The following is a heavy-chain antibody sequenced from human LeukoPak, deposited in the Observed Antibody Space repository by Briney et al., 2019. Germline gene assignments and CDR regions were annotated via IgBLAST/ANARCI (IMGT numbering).Heavy chain of an antibody. CDR1: GGTFSSYA. V-gene: IGHV1-69*05. D-gene: IGHD2-15*01. J-gene: IGHJ5*02. CDR2: IIPIFGTA. CDR3: ARDPRFGSSPSWFDP. Sequence: SVKVSCKASGGTFSSYAISWVRQAPGQGLEWMGGIIPIFGTANYAQKFQGRVTITTDESTSTAYMELSSLRSEDAAVYYCARDPRFGSSPSWFDPWGQGTLVTVSS.